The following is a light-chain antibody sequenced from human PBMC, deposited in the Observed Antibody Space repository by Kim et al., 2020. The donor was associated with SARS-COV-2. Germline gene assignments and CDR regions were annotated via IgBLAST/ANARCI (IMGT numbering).Light chain of an antibody. CDR3: AAWDDSLSGVV. CDR1: SSNIGSNY. Sequence: GQRVTISCSGSSSNIGSNYVSWYQQLPGTAPKLLIYRNDQRPSGVPDRFSGSKSGTSASLAISGLRSEDEADYSCAAWDDSLSGVVFGGGTQLTVL. J-gene: IGLJ2*01. V-gene: IGLV1-47*01. CDR2: RND.